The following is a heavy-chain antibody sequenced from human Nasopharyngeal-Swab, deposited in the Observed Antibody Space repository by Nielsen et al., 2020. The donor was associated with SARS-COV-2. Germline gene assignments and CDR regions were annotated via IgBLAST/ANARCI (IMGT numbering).Heavy chain of an antibody. CDR3: ARYCSTTSCPGGFDY. J-gene: IGHJ4*02. D-gene: IGHD2-2*01. CDR2: IKQSGIGQ. V-gene: IGHV3-7*01. CDR1: GFTFSSYW. Sequence: GESLKISCAASGFTFSSYWMSWVRQAPGKGLEWVAHIKQSGIGQYYVDSVKGRFTISRDNAKNSLSLQMNSLRAEDTAVYYCARYCSTTSCPGGFDYWGQGTLVTVSS.